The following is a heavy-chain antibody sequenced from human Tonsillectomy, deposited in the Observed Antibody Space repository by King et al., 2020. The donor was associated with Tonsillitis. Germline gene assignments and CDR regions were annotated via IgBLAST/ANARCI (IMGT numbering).Heavy chain of an antibody. D-gene: IGHD2-2*02. Sequence: QLVQSGAEVKKPGESLKISCKGSGYSFTSYWIGWVRQMPGKGLEWMGIIYPGDSDTRYSPSFQGQVTISADKSISTAYLQWSSLKASDTAMYYCARPYCSSTSRYNYFDYWGQGTLVTVSS. CDR2: IYPGDSDT. J-gene: IGHJ4*02. CDR3: ARPYCSSTSRYNYFDY. CDR1: GYSFTSYW. V-gene: IGHV5-51*03.